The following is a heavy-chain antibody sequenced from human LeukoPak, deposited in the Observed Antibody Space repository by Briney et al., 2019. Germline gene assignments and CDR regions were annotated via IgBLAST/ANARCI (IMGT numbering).Heavy chain of an antibody. Sequence: GGSLRLSCAASGFTFSNYWMSWVRQAPGKGLEWVANIKQDGSEKYYVDSVKGRFTISRDNAKNTVYLQMSSLRAEDTALYYCATIGTGDYRDDSWGQGTLVTVSS. CDR3: ATIGTGDYRDDS. J-gene: IGHJ5*01. CDR1: GFTFSNYW. D-gene: IGHD3/OR15-3a*01. CDR2: IKQDGSEK. V-gene: IGHV3-7*01.